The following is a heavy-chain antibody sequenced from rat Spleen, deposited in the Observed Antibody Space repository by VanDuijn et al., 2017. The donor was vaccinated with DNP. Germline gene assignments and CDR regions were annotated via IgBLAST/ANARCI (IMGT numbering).Heavy chain of an antibody. CDR3: ATQRYYDGTYYYGFDY. D-gene: IGHD1-12*02. Sequence: EVQLVESGGDLVQPGRSLKLSCVASGFTFNNYWMTWIRQVPGKGLEWVASITSSGGSTYYPDSVKGRFTISRDSAKSTLYLQMDSLRSEDTATYYCATQRYYDGTYYYGFDYWGQGVMVTVSS. CDR1: GFTFNNYW. J-gene: IGHJ2*01. CDR2: ITSSGGST. V-gene: IGHV5-31*01.